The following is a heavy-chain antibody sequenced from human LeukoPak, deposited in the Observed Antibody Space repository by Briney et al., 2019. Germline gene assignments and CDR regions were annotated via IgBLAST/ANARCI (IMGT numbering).Heavy chain of an antibody. J-gene: IGHJ3*02. V-gene: IGHV3-11*01. CDR2: ISSSGTTI. CDR1: GFPFTDYY. D-gene: IGHD1-26*01. Sequence: GGSLRLSCVASGFPFTDYYMSWIRQAPGKGLEWVSYISSSGTTIYYADSLKGRFTISRDNAKNSLYLQMNSLRAEDTAVYYCARGPYSGSSSSAFVMWGQGTMVTVSS. CDR3: ARGPYSGSSSSAFVM.